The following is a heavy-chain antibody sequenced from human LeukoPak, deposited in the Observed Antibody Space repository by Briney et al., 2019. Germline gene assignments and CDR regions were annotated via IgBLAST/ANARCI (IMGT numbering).Heavy chain of an antibody. J-gene: IGHJ4*02. CDR3: ANGPWVGYFDWLELDY. CDR1: GFSFSSYA. D-gene: IGHD3-9*01. Sequence: GGSLRLSCAASGFSFSSYAMSWVRQAPGKGLEWVSAISGSGGSTYYADSVKGRFTISRDNSKNTLYLQMNSLRAEDTAVYYCANGPWVGYFDWLELDYWGQGTLVTVSS. CDR2: ISGSGGST. V-gene: IGHV3-23*01.